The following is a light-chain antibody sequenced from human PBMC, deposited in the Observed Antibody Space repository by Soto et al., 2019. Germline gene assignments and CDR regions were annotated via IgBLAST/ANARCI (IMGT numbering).Light chain of an antibody. CDR2: DVT. CDR3: SSYAGNSNYV. V-gene: IGLV2-8*01. Sequence: ALTQPPSSSGSPGQSVTISCTGTSSDVGAYKFVSWYQQNPGKAPKLIIYDVTKRPTGVPDRFSGSKSGNTASLTVSGLQAEDEADYYCSSYAGNSNYVFGSGTKVTVL. J-gene: IGLJ1*01. CDR1: SSDVGAYKF.